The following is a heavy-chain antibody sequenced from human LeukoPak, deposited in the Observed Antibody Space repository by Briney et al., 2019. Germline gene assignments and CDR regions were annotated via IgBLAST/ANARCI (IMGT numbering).Heavy chain of an antibody. J-gene: IGHJ2*01. V-gene: IGHV1-46*01. CDR1: GYTFTSYY. CDR3: ARADPTRYFDL. Sequence: GASVKVSCKASGYTFTSYYMHWVRQAPGQGLEWMGIINPSGGSTSFAQKFQVRVTMTRDTSTSTVYMEPSSLRSEDTAVYYCARADPTRYFDLWGRGTLVTVSS. CDR2: INPSGGST.